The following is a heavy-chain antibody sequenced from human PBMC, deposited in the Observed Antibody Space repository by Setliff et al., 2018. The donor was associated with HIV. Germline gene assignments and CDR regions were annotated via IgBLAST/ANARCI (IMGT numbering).Heavy chain of an antibody. CDR2: IFPILGIA. CDR1: GGTFSSYA. J-gene: IGHJ4*02. Sequence: ASVKVSCKASGGTFSSYAISWVRQAPGQGLEWMGGIFPILGIANYAQRFQGRVTITADKSTNTAYMDLSSLRSEDTAVYYCARPTGGSLGDYFDYWGQGTLVTVTS. D-gene: IGHD3-16*01. V-gene: IGHV1-69*10. CDR3: ARPTGGSLGDYFDY.